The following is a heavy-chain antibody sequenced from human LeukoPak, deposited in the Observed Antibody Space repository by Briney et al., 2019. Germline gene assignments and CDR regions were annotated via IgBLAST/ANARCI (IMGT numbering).Heavy chain of an antibody. D-gene: IGHD1-26*01. V-gene: IGHV4-38-2*02. CDR2: IYHSGTT. CDR3: ARGGGAPDY. Sequence: PSETLSLTCSVSGYSISSGYYWGWIRQPPGKGLEWIGSIYHSGTTYYNPSLKSRVTISVDTSKNQFSLKLSSVTAADTAVYYCARGGGAPDYWGQGTLVTVSS. J-gene: IGHJ4*02. CDR1: GYSISSGYY.